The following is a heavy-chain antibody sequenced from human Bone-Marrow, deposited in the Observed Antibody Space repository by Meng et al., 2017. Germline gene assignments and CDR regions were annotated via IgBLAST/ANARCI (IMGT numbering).Heavy chain of an antibody. J-gene: IGHJ4*02. CDR1: GYNFPDYY. Sequence: QGRLVQFGAEGKKPGASVKVSCKPSGYNFPDYYIHWVRRAPGQGLEWMGRINPKSGDTHYAQKFQARVTMTGDTSISTAYMELSGLRSDDTAMYYCARDEDISAAGKLFGDYWGQGTLVTVSS. CDR2: INPKSGDT. CDR3: ARDEDISAAGKLFGDY. D-gene: IGHD6-25*01. V-gene: IGHV1-2*06.